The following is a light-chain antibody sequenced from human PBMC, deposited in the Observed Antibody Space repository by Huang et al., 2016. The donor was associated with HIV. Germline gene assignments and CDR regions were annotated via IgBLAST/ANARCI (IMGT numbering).Light chain of an antibody. Sequence: EIVLTQSPGTLSLSPGERATLSCRASQSVKSNYLAWYQKKPGQAPRLLIYGASSRATGTPDRFSGRGSETDFTLTIGSLEPEDFAVYYCHQYGGSPGTFGQGTKVEIK. CDR2: GAS. J-gene: IGKJ2*01. CDR1: QSVKSNY. V-gene: IGKV3-20*01. CDR3: HQYGGSPGT.